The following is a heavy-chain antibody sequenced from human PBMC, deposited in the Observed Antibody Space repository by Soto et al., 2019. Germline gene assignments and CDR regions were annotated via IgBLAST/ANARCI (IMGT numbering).Heavy chain of an antibody. V-gene: IGHV6-1*01. CDR2: TYYRSKWYD. CDR1: GYSVSSNSAA. D-gene: IGHD6-19*01. CDR3: ARVTSGWYFDC. J-gene: IGHJ4*02. Sequence: SHTLSLTCAISGYSVSSNSAAWYLIRQSPSRGLEWLGRTYYRSKWYDDYAIPVKSRITINPNTSKNQLSLQLNSVTPEDTAVYYCARVTSGWYFDCWGQGTLVTVSS.